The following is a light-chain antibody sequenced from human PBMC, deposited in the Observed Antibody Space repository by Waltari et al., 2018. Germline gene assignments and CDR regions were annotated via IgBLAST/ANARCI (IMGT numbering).Light chain of an antibody. CDR1: SGSIVSNY. V-gene: IGLV6-57*02. CDR3: QSYDSSKWV. Sequence: NFMLTQPHSVSESPGKTVTISCTGSSGSIVSNYVQWYQQRPGSRPTTVIYENKHRPSEVPGRCSGSIDSSSNSASRTISGLKTEDEADYYCQSYDSSKWVFGGGTKLTVL. CDR2: ENK. J-gene: IGLJ3*02.